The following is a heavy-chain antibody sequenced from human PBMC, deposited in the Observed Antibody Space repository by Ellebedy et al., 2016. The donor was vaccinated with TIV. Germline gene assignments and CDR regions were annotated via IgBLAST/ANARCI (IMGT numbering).Heavy chain of an antibody. V-gene: IGHV5-51*01. Sequence: ASVKVSCKGSGYTFTNYWIAWVRQMPGKGLEWMGFIYPRDSDTRYSPSSQGRVTISADKSINTVYVQWRSLQASDTAVYYCARMVYGSGWDGYFDPWGQGTLVTVSP. CDR1: GYTFTNYW. CDR3: ARMVYGSGWDGYFDP. D-gene: IGHD6-19*01. J-gene: IGHJ5*02. CDR2: IYPRDSDT.